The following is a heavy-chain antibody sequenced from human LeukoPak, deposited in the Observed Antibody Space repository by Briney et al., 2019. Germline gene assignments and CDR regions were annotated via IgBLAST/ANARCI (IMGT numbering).Heavy chain of an antibody. D-gene: IGHD3-16*01. CDR3: ARIRMITFGGVIDY. CDR1: GGSFSSGDYY. V-gene: IGHV4-30-4*08. J-gene: IGHJ4*02. CDR2: IYYSGST. Sequence: TLSLTCTVSGGSFSSGDYYWSWIPQPPGKGLEWIGYIYYSGSTHYHPTLKSRVTISVDTSKNQFSLKLSSVTAADTAVYYCARIRMITFGGVIDYWGQGTLVNVSS.